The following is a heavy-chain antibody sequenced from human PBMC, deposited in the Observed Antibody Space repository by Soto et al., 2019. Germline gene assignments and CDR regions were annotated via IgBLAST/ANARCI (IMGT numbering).Heavy chain of an antibody. J-gene: IGHJ4*02. CDR1: GFTFSSYA. CDR3: ARPGIGSSCRKGGWNY. D-gene: IGHD2-2*01. V-gene: IGHV3-30-3*01. CDR2: ISYDGSNK. Sequence: QVQLVESGGGVVQPGRSLRLSCAASGFTFSSYAMHWVRQAPGKGLEWVAVISYDGSNKYYADSVKGRFTISRDNSKNTLYLQMNSLRAEDTAVYYCARPGIGSSCRKGGWNYWGQGTLVTVSS.